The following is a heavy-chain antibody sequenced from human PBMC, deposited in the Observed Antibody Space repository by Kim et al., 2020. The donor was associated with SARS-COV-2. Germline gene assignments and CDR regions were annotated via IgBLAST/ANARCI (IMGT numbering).Heavy chain of an antibody. D-gene: IGHD3-3*01. V-gene: IGHV4-34*01. CDR3: ARGPNFWSGYLDY. CDR2: INHSGST. J-gene: IGHJ4*02. CDR1: GGSFSGYY. Sequence: SETLSLTCAVYGGSFSGYYWSWIRQPPGKGLEWIGEINHSGSTNYNPSLKSRVTISVDTSKNQFSLKLSSVTAADTAVYYCARGPNFWSGYLDYWGQGTLVTVSS.